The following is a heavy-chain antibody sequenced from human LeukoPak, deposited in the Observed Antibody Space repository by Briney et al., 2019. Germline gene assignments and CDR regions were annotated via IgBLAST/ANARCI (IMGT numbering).Heavy chain of an antibody. Sequence: ASVTVSCKASGYTLITYGITWARQAPGQGLEWLGWISADNGSTNYAQKFQGRLTMTTDTSTSTAYMDLRNLRSDDTAVYYCARDADNMGLDHWGQGTLVIVSS. D-gene: IGHD1-1*01. CDR2: ISADNGST. CDR1: GYTLITYG. J-gene: IGHJ4*02. CDR3: ARDADNMGLDH. V-gene: IGHV1-18*04.